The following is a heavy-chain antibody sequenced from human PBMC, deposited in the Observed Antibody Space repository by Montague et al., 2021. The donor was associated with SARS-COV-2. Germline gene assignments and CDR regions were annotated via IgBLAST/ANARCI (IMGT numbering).Heavy chain of an antibody. CDR1: GFTFSDYG. CDR2: ISATSRTI. Sequence: SLRLSCAASGFTFSDYGINWVRQAPGMGLEWFSYISATSRTIYYADSVKGRFTVSRDNAKNSLYLQMNSLRAEDTALYYCVRVPATGMDVWGLGTMVTVSS. V-gene: IGHV3-48*04. J-gene: IGHJ6*02. CDR3: VRVPATGMDV.